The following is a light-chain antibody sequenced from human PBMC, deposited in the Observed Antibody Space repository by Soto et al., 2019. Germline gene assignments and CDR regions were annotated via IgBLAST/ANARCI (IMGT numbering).Light chain of an antibody. V-gene: IGKV1-39*01. J-gene: IGKJ5*01. CDR3: QQNYSPPPVT. CDR2: AAS. Sequence: DIQMTQSPSSLSASVGDRVTITCRASQGIAHFLNWYQQKPGKAPKLLIYAASSLRSGVPSRFSGSGFGTDFTFTISSLQPEDFATYYCQQNYSPPPVTFGQGTRVEIK. CDR1: QGIAHF.